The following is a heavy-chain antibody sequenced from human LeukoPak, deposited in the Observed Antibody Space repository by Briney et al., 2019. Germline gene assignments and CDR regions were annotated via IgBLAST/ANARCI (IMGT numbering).Heavy chain of an antibody. J-gene: IGHJ4*02. CDR3: TRYNNDHFDY. CDR1: GFTFGGYG. V-gene: IGHV3-33*01. CDR2: IAYDGSRA. Sequence: GGSLRLSCAGSGFTFGGYGMHWFRQTPGKGLEWVAVIAYDGSRAFYADSVKGRFTVSRDNSKNTMSVQVDDLRAEDTAVYYCTRYNNDHFDYWGQGTLVTVSS. D-gene: IGHD1-14*01.